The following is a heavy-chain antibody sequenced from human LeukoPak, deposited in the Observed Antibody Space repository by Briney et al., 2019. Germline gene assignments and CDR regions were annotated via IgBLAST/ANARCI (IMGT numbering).Heavy chain of an antibody. Sequence: SETLSLTCAVYGGSFSGYYWSWIRQPPGKGLEWIGEINHSGSTNYNPSLKSRVTISLDTSKNQFSLKLNSVTAADTAVYYCARTLLGRLFDYWGQGALVTVSS. CDR3: ARTLLGRLFDY. J-gene: IGHJ4*02. V-gene: IGHV4-34*01. CDR1: GGSFSGYY. D-gene: IGHD2-8*02. CDR2: INHSGST.